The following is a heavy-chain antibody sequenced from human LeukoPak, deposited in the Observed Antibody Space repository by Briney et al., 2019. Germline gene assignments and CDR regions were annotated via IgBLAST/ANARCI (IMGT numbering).Heavy chain of an antibody. D-gene: IGHD6-13*01. Sequence: PGGSLRLSCAASGFTFSTFSVNWVRQAPGKGLECVSYISSSSSAIHYADSVKGRFTISRDNAKNSLYLQMNSLRAEDTAVYYCAREGAAAGSFDYWGQGTLVTVSS. CDR1: GFTFSTFS. J-gene: IGHJ4*02. CDR2: ISSSSSAI. V-gene: IGHV3-48*01. CDR3: AREGAAAGSFDY.